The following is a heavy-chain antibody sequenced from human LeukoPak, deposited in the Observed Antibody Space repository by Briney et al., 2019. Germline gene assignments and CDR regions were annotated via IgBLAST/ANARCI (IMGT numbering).Heavy chain of an antibody. J-gene: IGHJ6*03. CDR3: ARSNDMVRGAYYYYMDV. CDR2: IYYSGST. D-gene: IGHD3-10*01. Sequence: SETLSLTCTVSGGSISSYYWSWIRQPPGKGLEWIGYIYYSGSTNYNPSLKSRVTISVDTSKNQFSLKLSSVTAADTAVYYCARSNDMVRGAYYYYMDVWGKGTTVTISS. V-gene: IGHV4-59*01. CDR1: GGSISSYY.